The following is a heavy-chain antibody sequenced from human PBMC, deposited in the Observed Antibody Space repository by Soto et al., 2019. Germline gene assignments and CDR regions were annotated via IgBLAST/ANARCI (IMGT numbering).Heavy chain of an antibody. Sequence: QVQLVESGGGVVQPGRSLRLSCAASGFTFSSYGMHWVRQAPGKGLEWVAVISYDGSNKYYADSVKGRFTISRDNSKXXXXXXXXXXXXXXXXXXXXXKXNXAAAGHDAFDIWGQGTMVTVSS. CDR2: ISYDGSNK. J-gene: IGHJ3*02. V-gene: IGHV3-30*03. CDR3: XKXNXAAAGHDAFDI. D-gene: IGHD6-13*01. CDR1: GFTFSSYG.